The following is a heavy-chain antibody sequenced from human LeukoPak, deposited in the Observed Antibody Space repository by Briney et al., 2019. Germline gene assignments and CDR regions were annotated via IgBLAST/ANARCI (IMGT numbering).Heavy chain of an antibody. D-gene: IGHD3-10*01. CDR1: GGSISGYY. CDR3: ARHSPSGGYFDY. J-gene: IGHJ4*02. Sequence: SETLSLTCTVSGGSISGYYWSWIRQPPGKGLEWIGYIYFSGITNYNPSLKSRVTMSVDTSKNQFSLKLSSVTAADTAVYYCARHSPSGGYFDYWGQGTLVTVSS. CDR2: IYFSGIT. V-gene: IGHV4-59*08.